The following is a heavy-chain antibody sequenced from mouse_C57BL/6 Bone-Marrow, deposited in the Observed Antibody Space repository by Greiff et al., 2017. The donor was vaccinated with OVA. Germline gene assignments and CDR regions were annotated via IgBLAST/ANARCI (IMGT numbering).Heavy chain of an antibody. J-gene: IGHJ2*01. Sequence: EVQLQESGGGLVKPGGSLKLSCAASGFTFSDYGMHWVRQAPEKGLEWVAYISSGNSTIYYADTVKGRFTISRDNAKNTLFLQMACLRSEDTAMYYCARSDYDYFDYWGQGTTLTVSS. V-gene: IGHV5-17*01. CDR3: ARSDYDYFDY. CDR2: ISSGNSTI. D-gene: IGHD2-4*01. CDR1: GFTFSDYG.